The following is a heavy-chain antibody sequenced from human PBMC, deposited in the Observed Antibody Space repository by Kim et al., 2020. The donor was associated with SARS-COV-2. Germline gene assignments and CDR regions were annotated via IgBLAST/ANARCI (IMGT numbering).Heavy chain of an antibody. CDR3: ASSEYSGSYDY. V-gene: IGHV1-46*01. D-gene: IGHD1-26*01. J-gene: IGHJ4*02. Sequence: SYAEKYQERVTMTRERCTSTVYMELSSLRSEDTAVYYCASSEYSGSYDYWGQGTLVTVSS.